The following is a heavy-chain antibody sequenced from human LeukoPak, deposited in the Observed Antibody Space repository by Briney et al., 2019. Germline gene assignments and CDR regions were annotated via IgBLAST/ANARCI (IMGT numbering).Heavy chain of an antibody. Sequence: AGGSLRLSCAASGFTFSSYAMSWVRQAPGKGLEWVSAISGSGGSTYYADSVKGRFTISRDNSKNTLYLQMNSLRAEDTAVYYCARDPTTVTPSYYYYYMDVWGKGTTVTVSS. CDR3: ARDPTTVTPSYYYYYMDV. CDR2: ISGSGGST. V-gene: IGHV3-23*01. CDR1: GFTFSSYA. D-gene: IGHD4-17*01. J-gene: IGHJ6*03.